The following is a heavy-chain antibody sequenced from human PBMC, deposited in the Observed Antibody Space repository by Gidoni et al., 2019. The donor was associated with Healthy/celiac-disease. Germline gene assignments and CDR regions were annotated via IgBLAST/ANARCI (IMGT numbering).Heavy chain of an antibody. CDR2: IIPILGIE. D-gene: IGHD6-6*01. V-gene: IGHV1-69*02. Sequence: VQLVQSGAEVKKPGSSVKVSCKASGGTFRSYTISWVRQAPGQGLEWMGRIIPILGIENYAQKFQGRFTITADKSTSTAYMELSSLSSEDAAVYYCARGSSGGGAFDIWGQGTMVTVSS. CDR3: ARGSSGGGAFDI. CDR1: GGTFRSYT. J-gene: IGHJ3*02.